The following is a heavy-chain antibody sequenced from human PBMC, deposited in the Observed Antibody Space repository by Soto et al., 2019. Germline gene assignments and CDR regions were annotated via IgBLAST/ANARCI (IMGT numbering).Heavy chain of an antibody. CDR1: GFTFSSYA. J-gene: IGHJ6*02. V-gene: IGHV3-23*01. CDR3: AKGGSSSWFSLYYYGMDV. CDR2: ISGSGGST. D-gene: IGHD6-13*01. Sequence: GGSLRLSCAASGFTFSSYAMSWVRQAPGKGLEWVSAISGSGGSTYYADSVKGRFTISRDNSKNTLYLQMNSLRAEDTAVYYSAKGGSSSWFSLYYYGMDVWGQGTTVTVSS.